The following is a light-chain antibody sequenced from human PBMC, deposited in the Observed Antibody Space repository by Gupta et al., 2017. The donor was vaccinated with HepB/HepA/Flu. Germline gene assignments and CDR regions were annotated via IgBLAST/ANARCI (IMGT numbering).Light chain of an antibody. J-gene: IGLJ2*01. CDR1: SVHSRYA. Sequence: QVVLTQSPSASASLGASVRLTCTLSSVHSRYAIAWLQQQPGKGPRYLMTVNSDGSHTKGDGIPYRFSGSSFGPERYLAISSLQSEDAAEYFCQSWDTGFQVFGGGTKLTVL. V-gene: IGLV4-69*01. CDR2: VNSDGSH. CDR3: QSWDTGFQV.